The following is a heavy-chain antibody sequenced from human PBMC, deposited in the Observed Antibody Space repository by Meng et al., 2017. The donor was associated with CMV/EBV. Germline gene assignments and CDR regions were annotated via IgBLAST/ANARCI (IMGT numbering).Heavy chain of an antibody. J-gene: IGHJ4*02. Sequence: GSLRLSCTVSGGSISSYYWSWIRQPAGKGLEWIGRIYTSGSTNYNPSLKSRVTISIDTSKHQFSLKLSSVTAADTAVYYCARGLKYQLVMSGRGYFDYWGQGTLVTVSS. D-gene: IGHD2-2*01. CDR1: GGSISSYY. CDR2: IYTSGST. V-gene: IGHV4-4*07. CDR3: ARGLKYQLVMSGRGYFDY.